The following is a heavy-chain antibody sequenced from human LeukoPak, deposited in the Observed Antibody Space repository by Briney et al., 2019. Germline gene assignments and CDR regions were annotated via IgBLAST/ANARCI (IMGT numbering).Heavy chain of an antibody. CDR1: GFTFSSHS. Sequence: GGSLRLSCAASGFTFSSHSMNWVRQAPGKGLEWVSSISSSSTYIYYADSVKGRFTISRDNAKNSLYLQMNSLRAEDTAVYYCARDAYGSSVDYWGQGTLVTVSS. CDR3: ARDAYGSSVDY. CDR2: ISSSSTYI. J-gene: IGHJ4*02. D-gene: IGHD1-26*01. V-gene: IGHV3-21*01.